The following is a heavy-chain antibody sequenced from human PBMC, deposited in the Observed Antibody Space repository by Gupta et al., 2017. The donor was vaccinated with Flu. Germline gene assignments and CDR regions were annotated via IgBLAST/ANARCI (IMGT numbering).Heavy chain of an antibody. CDR3: AKDRSGNPAIDY. V-gene: IGHV3-23*01. J-gene: IGHJ4*02. CDR1: GPTFSDDA. Sequence: EAQLLESGGGVVQPGESLRLSCVVSGPTFSDDAMTWVRQAPGKGLEWLSTVGAGGDRTYYADSVMGRFTISRDNSKNTIYLQMNSLTGDDTAVYYCAKDRSGNPAIDYWGQGALVTVSA. CDR2: VGAGGDRT. D-gene: IGHD6-13*01.